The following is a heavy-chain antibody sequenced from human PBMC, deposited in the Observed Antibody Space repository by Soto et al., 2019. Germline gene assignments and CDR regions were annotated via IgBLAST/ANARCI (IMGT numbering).Heavy chain of an antibody. Sequence: GGSLRLSCAASGFTFSSYEMNWVRQAPGKGLEWVSYISSSGNTIYYADSVKGRFTISRDNAKNSLYLQMNSLRAEDTAVYYCARGLTGYSYGVDYWGQGTLVTVSS. J-gene: IGHJ4*02. CDR3: ARGLTGYSYGVDY. V-gene: IGHV3-48*03. CDR1: GFTFSSYE. CDR2: ISSSGNTI. D-gene: IGHD5-18*01.